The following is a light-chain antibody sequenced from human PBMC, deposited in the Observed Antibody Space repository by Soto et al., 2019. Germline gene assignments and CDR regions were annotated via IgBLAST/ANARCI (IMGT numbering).Light chain of an antibody. CDR1: SSDVGSYSP. J-gene: IGLJ2*01. V-gene: IGLV2-23*02. CDR3: CSYAGSSTFVV. Sequence: QSALTQPASVSGSPGQSITISCTGTSSDVGSYSPVSWYQQHPGKAPKLMIYEVSKRPSGVSNRFSGSKSGNTASLTISGLQAEDEADYYCCSYAGSSTFVVFGGGTQLTVL. CDR2: EVS.